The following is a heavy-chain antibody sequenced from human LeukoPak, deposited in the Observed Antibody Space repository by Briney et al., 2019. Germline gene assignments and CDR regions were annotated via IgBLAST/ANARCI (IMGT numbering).Heavy chain of an antibody. Sequence: SQSLSPTCALSGDSTTSGHYWGWIPQPPGKGRECIGSIFHIGSTYYNQSLKSRLAISVDTSKNQYSLRLPSVTAADTAVHYCARLVTTVTTGADYWGQGTLVTVSS. CDR2: IFHIGST. D-gene: IGHD4-11*01. CDR3: ARLVTTVTTGADY. V-gene: IGHV4-38-2*01. J-gene: IGHJ4*02. CDR1: GDSTTSGHY.